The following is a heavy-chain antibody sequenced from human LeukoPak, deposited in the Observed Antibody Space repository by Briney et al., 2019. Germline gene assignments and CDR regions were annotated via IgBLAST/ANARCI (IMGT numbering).Heavy chain of an antibody. D-gene: IGHD3-10*01. CDR1: GGSFSGYY. V-gene: IGHV4-34*01. Sequence: SETLSLTCAVYGGSFSGYYWSWPRQPPGKGLEWIGEINHSGSTNYNASLKSRVTMSVDMSKNQFSLKLSSVTAADTAVYYCARGAMVREAYFQYYMDVWGKGITVTISS. J-gene: IGHJ6*03. CDR3: ARGAMVREAYFQYYMDV. CDR2: INHSGST.